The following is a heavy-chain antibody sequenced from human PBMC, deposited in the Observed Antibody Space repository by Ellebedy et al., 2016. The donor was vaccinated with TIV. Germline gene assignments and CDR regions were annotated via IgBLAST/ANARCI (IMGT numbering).Heavy chain of an antibody. CDR1: GGSISTSNW. CDR2: IYHTGST. Sequence: SETLSLXCAVSGGSISTSNWWSWVRKPPGKGLEWIGEIYHTGSTNYNPSLRSRVTISVDKSKHQFSLKLSSVTAADTAVYYCARGEDTLVPHYWGQGTLVTVSS. D-gene: IGHD3-10*01. CDR3: ARGEDTLVPHY. J-gene: IGHJ4*02. V-gene: IGHV4-4*02.